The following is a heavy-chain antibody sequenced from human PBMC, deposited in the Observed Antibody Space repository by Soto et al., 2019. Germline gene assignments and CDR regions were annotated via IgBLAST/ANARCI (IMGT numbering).Heavy chain of an antibody. CDR3: ARERARGYSYGYGRYFDY. CDR2: INHSGST. Sequence: SETLSLTCAVYGGSFSGYYWSWIRQPPGKGLEWIGEINHSGSTYYNPSLKSRVTISVDTSKNQFSPKLSSVTAADTAVYYCARERARGYSYGYGRYFDYWGQGTLVTVSS. D-gene: IGHD5-18*01. CDR1: GGSFSGYY. V-gene: IGHV4-34*01. J-gene: IGHJ4*02.